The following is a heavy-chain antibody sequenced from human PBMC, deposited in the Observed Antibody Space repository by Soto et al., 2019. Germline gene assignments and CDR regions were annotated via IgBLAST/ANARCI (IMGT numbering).Heavy chain of an antibody. V-gene: IGHV3-30-3*01. Sequence: PGGSLRLSCAASVFTFSSYAMHLVRQSPGKGLEWVAVISYDGSNKYYADSVKGRFTISRDNSKNTLYLQMNSLRAEDTAVYYCARDPEYYYDSSGYRDAFDIWGQGTMVTVSS. CDR2: ISYDGSNK. D-gene: IGHD3-22*01. CDR3: ARDPEYYYDSSGYRDAFDI. CDR1: VFTFSSYA. J-gene: IGHJ3*02.